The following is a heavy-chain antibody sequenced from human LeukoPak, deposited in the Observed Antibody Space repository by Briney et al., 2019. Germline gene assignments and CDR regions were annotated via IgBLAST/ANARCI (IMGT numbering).Heavy chain of an antibody. J-gene: IGHJ4*02. Sequence: PGGSLRLSCAASGFTFSDYYMSWIRQAPGKGLEWVSYISSSGSTIYYADSVKGRFTISRDNAKNSLYLQMNSLRAEDTAVYYCARAKYGDYEEGLPAYFDYWGQGTLVTVSS. CDR2: ISSSGSTI. V-gene: IGHV3-11*04. CDR1: GFTFSDYY. CDR3: ARAKYGDYEEGLPAYFDY. D-gene: IGHD4-17*01.